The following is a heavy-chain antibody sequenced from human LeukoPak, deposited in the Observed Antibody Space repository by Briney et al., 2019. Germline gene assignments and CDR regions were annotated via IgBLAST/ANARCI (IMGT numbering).Heavy chain of an antibody. V-gene: IGHV4-59*01. J-gene: IGHJ6*02. CDR2: IYYSGST. Sequence: PSDTLSLICTLSGGSLSSYYWSWIRQPPGKGLEWIGYIYYSGSTNYNPSLKSRVTISVDTCKSQFSLKLSSMTAADTAVYYCAREGYYGSGTYYYVMHVGGQRTTVTVSS. D-gene: IGHD3-10*01. CDR3: AREGYYGSGTYYYVMHV. CDR1: GGSLSSYY.